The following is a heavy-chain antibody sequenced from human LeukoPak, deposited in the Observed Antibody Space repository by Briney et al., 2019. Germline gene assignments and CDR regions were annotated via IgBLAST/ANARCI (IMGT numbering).Heavy chain of an antibody. CDR3: ARGQGNGDYAAG. CDR1: GYTFTGYY. J-gene: IGHJ4*02. D-gene: IGHD4-17*01. CDR2: INPNSGGT. V-gene: IGHV1-2*02. Sequence: ASVKVSCKASGYTFTGYYMHWVRQAPGQGLEWMGWINPNSGGTNYAQEFQGRVTMTRDTSISTAYMELSRLRSDDTAVYYCARGQGNGDYAAGWGQGTLVTVSS.